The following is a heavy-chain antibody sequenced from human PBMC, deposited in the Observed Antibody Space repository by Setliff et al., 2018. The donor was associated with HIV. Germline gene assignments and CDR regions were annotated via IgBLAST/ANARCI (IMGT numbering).Heavy chain of an antibody. V-gene: IGHV4-38-2*01. Sequence: SETLSLTCAVSNYSISSAYYWGWIRHPPGKGLEWIGSIYHSGSPYYNPSLKSRVTISVDTSKNQFSLKLSSVTAADTAVYYCARRPAGAVAGGYGMDVWGQGTTVTVS. CDR2: IYHSGSP. CDR3: ARRPAGAVAGGYGMDV. J-gene: IGHJ6*02. D-gene: IGHD6-19*01. CDR1: NYSISSAYY.